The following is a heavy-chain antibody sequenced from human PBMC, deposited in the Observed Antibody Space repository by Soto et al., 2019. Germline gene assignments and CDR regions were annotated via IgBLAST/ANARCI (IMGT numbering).Heavy chain of an antibody. D-gene: IGHD3-9*01. CDR2: VSGGGAST. J-gene: IGHJ4*02. CDR1: GFSFAGYA. Sequence: EVQLSESGGGLVQPGGSLRLSCAASGFSFAGYAVTWVRQAPGKGLEWVATVSGGGASTYYADSVKRRFIISRDNSMNTVFLQMNSLRPGDTDLYYGAKTETFNGYYNGFDYCGQGTRVTVSS. CDR3: AKTETFNGYYNGFDY. V-gene: IGHV3-23*01.